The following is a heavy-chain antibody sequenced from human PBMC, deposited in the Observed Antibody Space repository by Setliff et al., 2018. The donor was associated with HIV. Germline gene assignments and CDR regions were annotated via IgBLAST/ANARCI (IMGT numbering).Heavy chain of an antibody. CDR1: GFTFSNYG. Sequence: GGSLRLSCAASGFTFSNYGMHWVRQAPGKGLEWVAVTWYDGSNKYYVDSVKGRFTISRDNSKNTLYLQMNSLRAEDTAVYYCARGYCSSTSCLYYFDYWGQGTLVTVSS. D-gene: IGHD2-2*01. CDR2: TWYDGSNK. V-gene: IGHV3-33*01. J-gene: IGHJ4*02. CDR3: ARGYCSSTSCLYYFDY.